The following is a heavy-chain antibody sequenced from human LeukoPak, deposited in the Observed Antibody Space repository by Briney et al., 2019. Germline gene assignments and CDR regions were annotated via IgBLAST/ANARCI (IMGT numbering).Heavy chain of an antibody. CDR3: TRVNYYDSGSLYYGYFDY. D-gene: IGHD3-22*01. CDR1: GLSFDAYA. V-gene: IGHV3-49*04. Sequence: GGSLRDSCSPSGLSFDAYALGLVRPAPGKGAGGVGFIRSQSYGAASNYAPSPQGRCPISRDASKSNAHLQLDSLRTDDPALSFCTRVNYYDSGSLYYGYFDYWGQGALVTVSS. J-gene: IGHJ4*02. CDR2: IRSQSYGAAS.